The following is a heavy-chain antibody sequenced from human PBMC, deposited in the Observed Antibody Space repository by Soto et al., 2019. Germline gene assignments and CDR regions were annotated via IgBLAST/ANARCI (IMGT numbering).Heavy chain of an antibody. CDR3: AREVEYTSAFGISSSFDY. CDR2: ISKGGSNL. J-gene: IGHJ4*02. D-gene: IGHD6-19*01. CDR1: GFTLSSYA. Sequence: GGSLRLSCAASGFTLSSYAIHWVRQAPGKGLEWVTVISKGGSNLYFADSVKGRFTISRDNSKNTLYLQMNSLRSEDTAVYYCAREVEYTSAFGISSSFDYWGQGTLVTVS. V-gene: IGHV3-30-3*01.